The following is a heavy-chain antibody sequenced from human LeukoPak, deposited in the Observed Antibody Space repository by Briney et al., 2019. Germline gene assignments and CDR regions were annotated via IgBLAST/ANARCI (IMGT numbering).Heavy chain of an antibody. CDR1: GFTFSSYW. Sequence: PGGSLRLSCAASGFTFSSYWMSWVRPGPGKGLEWVANIKQDGSEKYYVDSVKGRFTISRDNAKNSLYLQMNSLRAEDTAVYYCATLVATTQFDYWGQGTLVTVSS. CDR2: IKQDGSEK. CDR3: ATLVATTQFDY. J-gene: IGHJ4*02. V-gene: IGHV3-7*01. D-gene: IGHD5-12*01.